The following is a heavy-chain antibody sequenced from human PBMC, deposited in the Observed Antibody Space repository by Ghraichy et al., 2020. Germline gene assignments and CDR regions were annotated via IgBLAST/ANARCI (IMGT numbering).Heavy chain of an antibody. D-gene: IGHD3-3*01. V-gene: IGHV4-59*01. J-gene: IGHJ5*02. Sequence: SETLSLTCTVSGGSISSYYWSWIRQPPGKGLEWIGYIYYSGSTNYNPSLKSRVTISVDTSKNQFSLKLSSVTAADTAVYYCARVIPDYDFWSGYDRGGNWLAPGGQGTLVTVPS. CDR1: GGSISSYY. CDR3: ARVIPDYDFWSGYDRGGNWLAP. CDR2: IYYSGST.